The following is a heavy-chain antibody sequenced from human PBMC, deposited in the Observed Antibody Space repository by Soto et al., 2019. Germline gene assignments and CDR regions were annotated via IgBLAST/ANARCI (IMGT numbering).Heavy chain of an antibody. V-gene: IGHV3-48*03. Sequence: PGGSRRLSCAASGFTFSSYEMNWVRQAPGKGLEWVSYISSSGSSTNYADSVKGRLTISRDNAKNTLYLQMNSLRAEDTAVYYCARARPLAVAGYQPLLGEYYYYYYGMDVWGQGTTVTAP. D-gene: IGHD6-19*01. CDR3: ARARPLAVAGYQPLLGEYYYYYYGMDV. CDR2: ISSSGSST. J-gene: IGHJ6*02. CDR1: GFTFSSYE.